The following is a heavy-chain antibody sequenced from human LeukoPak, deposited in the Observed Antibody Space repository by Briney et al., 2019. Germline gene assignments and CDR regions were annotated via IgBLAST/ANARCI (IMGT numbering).Heavy chain of an antibody. V-gene: IGHV4-39*01. CDR1: GGSISSSSYY. D-gene: IGHD3-10*01. CDR3: ARGDVLLWFGEFSNWFDP. J-gene: IGHJ5*02. Sequence: SETLSLTCTVSGGSISSSSYYWGWIRQPPGKGLEWIGSSYYSGSTYYNPSLKSRVTISVDTSKNQFSLKLSSVTAADTAVYYCARGDVLLWFGEFSNWFDPWGQGTLVTVSS. CDR2: SYYSGST.